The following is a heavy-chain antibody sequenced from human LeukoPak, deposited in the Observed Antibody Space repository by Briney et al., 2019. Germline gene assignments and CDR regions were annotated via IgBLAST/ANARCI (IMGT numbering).Heavy chain of an antibody. CDR1: GYTFTGYY. D-gene: IGHD3-22*01. J-gene: IGHJ4*02. CDR3: ARGEDSSGYYYFDY. CDR2: INPNSGGT. V-gene: IGHV1-2*06. Sequence: ASVKVSCKASGYTFTGYYMHWVRQAPGQGLEWMGRINPNSGGTNYAQKFQGRVTMTRDTPISTAYMELSRLRSDDTAVYYCARGEDSSGYYYFDYWGQGTLVTVSS.